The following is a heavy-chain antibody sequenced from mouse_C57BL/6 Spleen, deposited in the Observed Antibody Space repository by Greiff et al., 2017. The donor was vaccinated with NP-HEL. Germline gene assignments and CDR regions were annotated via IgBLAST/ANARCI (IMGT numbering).Heavy chain of an antibody. CDR2: ISYDGSN. CDR3: ARGYYGYDGYFDY. V-gene: IGHV3-6*01. J-gene: IGHJ2*01. Sequence: EVKLQESGPGLVKPSQSLSLTCSVTGYSITSGYYWNWIRQFPGNKLEWMGYISYDGSNNYNPSLKNRISITRDTSKNQFFLKLNSVTTEDTATYYCARGYYGYDGYFDYWGQGTTLTVSS. D-gene: IGHD2-2*01. CDR1: GYSITSGYY.